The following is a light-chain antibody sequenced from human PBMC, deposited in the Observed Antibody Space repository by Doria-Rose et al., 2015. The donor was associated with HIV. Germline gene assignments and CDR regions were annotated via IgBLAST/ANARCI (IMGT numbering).Light chain of an antibody. CDR1: QTVSTY. Sequence: DIQLTQSPSSLSASIGGRVTITCRASQTVSTYLNWFQQEPGKAPKLLIYAASRLQSGVPSRFSGSGSGTDFTLTISGLQPGDFATYYCQQAYSSPPWTFDRGTKVE. J-gene: IGKJ1*01. V-gene: IGKV1-39*01. CDR3: QQAYSSPPWT. CDR2: AAS.